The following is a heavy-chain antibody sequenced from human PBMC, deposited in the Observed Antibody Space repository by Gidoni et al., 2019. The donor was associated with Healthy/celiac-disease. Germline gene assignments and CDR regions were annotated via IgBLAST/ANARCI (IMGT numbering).Heavy chain of an antibody. CDR3: TRDRSYQPLNDAFDI. D-gene: IGHD2-2*01. Sequence: FTISRDDSKSIAYLQMNSLKTEDTAVYYCTRDRSYQPLNDAFDIWGQGTMVTVSS. V-gene: IGHV3-49*02. J-gene: IGHJ3*02.